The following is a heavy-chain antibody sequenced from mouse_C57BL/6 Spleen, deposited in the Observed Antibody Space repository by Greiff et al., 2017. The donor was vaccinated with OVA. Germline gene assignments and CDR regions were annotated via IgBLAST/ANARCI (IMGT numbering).Heavy chain of an antibody. CDR1: GYTFTSYW. J-gene: IGHJ1*03. D-gene: IGHD3-2*02. CDR2: IYPGNSDT. V-gene: IGHV1-5*01. Sequence: VQLQQSGTVLARPGASVKMSCKTSGYTFTSYWMHWVKQRPGQGLEWIGAIYPGNSDTSYNQKFKGKGQLTAVTSASTADRELSILTNEDSAVYYGTRSRGSSGWYFDVWGTGTTVTVSS. CDR3: TRSRGSSGWYFDV.